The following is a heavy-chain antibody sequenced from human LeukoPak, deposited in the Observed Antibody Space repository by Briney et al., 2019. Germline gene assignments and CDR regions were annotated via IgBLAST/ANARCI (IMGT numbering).Heavy chain of an antibody. Sequence: TGGSLRLSCAASGFTFSSYWMNWVRQAPGKGLEWVANIKQDGSEKYYVDSVKGRFTISRDNAKNSLYLQMNSLRAEDTAVYYCARYSYPHAFDIWGQGTMVTVSS. CDR2: IKQDGSEK. J-gene: IGHJ3*02. D-gene: IGHD5-18*01. V-gene: IGHV3-7*01. CDR3: ARYSYPHAFDI. CDR1: GFTFSSYW.